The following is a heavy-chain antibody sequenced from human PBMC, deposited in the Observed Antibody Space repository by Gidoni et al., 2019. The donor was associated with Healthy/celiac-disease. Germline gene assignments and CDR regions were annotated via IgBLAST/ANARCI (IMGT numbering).Heavy chain of an antibody. Sequence: QVQLVESGGGVVQPGRFLRLSCAASGFTFSSYAMHWVRQAPGKGLEWVAVISYDGSNKYYADSVKGRFTISRDNSKNTLYLQMNSLRAEDTAVYYCARDDFDYWGQGTLVTVSS. V-gene: IGHV3-30*04. CDR3: ARDDFDY. J-gene: IGHJ4*02. CDR2: ISYDGSNK. CDR1: GFTFSSYA.